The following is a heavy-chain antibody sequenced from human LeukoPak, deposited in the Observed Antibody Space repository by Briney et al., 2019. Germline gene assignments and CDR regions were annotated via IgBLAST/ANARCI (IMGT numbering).Heavy chain of an antibody. CDR3: ARSPYCSSTSCYAYYYYYYMDV. CDR2: IKQDGSEK. CDR1: GFTFSTYW. J-gene: IGHJ6*03. V-gene: IGHV3-7*01. D-gene: IGHD2-2*01. Sequence: PGGSLRLSCAASGFTFSTYWMTWVRQAPGKGLEWVANIKQDGSEKYYVDSVKGRFTISRDNAKNSLYLQMNSLRAEDTAVYYCARSPYCSSTSCYAYYYYYYMDVWGKGTTVTISS.